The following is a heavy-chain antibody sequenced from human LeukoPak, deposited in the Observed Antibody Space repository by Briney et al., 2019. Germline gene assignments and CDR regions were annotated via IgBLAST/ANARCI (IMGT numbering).Heavy chain of an antibody. CDR2: TSNDGINK. J-gene: IGHJ4*02. Sequence: GGSLRLSCAASGFTFSSYAMHWVRQAPGKGLEWGAVTSNDGINKYYSDSVKGRLTISRGNSKNTLYLQMDSLRAEDTAVYYCARARGYSYGYSDYWGQGTLVTVSS. D-gene: IGHD5-18*01. V-gene: IGHV3-30*04. CDR3: ARARGYSYGYSDY. CDR1: GFTFSSYA.